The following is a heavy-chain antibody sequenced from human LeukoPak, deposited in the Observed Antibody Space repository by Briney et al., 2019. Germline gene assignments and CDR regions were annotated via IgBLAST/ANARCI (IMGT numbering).Heavy chain of an antibody. D-gene: IGHD5-24*01. V-gene: IGHV3-30*02. J-gene: IGHJ6*02. CDR3: ARDRRWLQNYYYGMDV. CDR1: GFTFSSYG. CDR2: IRYDGSNK. Sequence: GGSLRLSCAASGFTFSSYGMHWVRQAPGKGLEWVAFIRYDGSNKYYADSVKGRFTISRDNSKNTLYLQMNSLRAEDTAVYYCARDRRWLQNYYYGMDVWGQGTTVTVSS.